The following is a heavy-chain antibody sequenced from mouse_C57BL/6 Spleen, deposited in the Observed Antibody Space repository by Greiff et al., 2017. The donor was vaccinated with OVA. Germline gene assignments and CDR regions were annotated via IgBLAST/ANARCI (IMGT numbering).Heavy chain of an antibody. CDR2: INYDGSST. CDR1: GFTFSDYY. Sequence: EVKLVESEGGLVQPGSSMKLSCTASGFTFSDYYMAWVRQVPEKGLEWVANINYDGSSTYYLDSLKSRFIISRDNAKNILYLQMSSLKSEDTATYYCARGDYYGSSHHFDYWGQGTTLTVSS. CDR3: ARGDYYGSSHHFDY. J-gene: IGHJ2*01. V-gene: IGHV5-16*01. D-gene: IGHD1-1*01.